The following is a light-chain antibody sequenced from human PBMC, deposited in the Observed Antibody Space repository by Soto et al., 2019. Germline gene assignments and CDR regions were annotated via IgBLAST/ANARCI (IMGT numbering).Light chain of an antibody. CDR2: GAS. Sequence: EIVMTQSPATLSVSPGERVTLSCRASQTVSSNLAWYQQKPGQAPRLLIYGASTRATDTPARFSGSGSGTEFTLTISSLQSEDFAVYYCQQYNNWPPPITFGQGTRLEIK. J-gene: IGKJ5*01. V-gene: IGKV3-15*01. CDR1: QTVSSN. CDR3: QQYNNWPPPIT.